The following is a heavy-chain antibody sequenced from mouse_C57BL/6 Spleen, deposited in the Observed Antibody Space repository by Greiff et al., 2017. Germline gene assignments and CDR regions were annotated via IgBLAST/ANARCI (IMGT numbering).Heavy chain of an antibody. V-gene: IGHV3-1*01. J-gene: IGHJ1*03. Sequence: EVMLVESGPGMVKPSQSLSLTCTVTGYSITSGYDWHWIRHFPGNKLEWMGYISYSGSTNYNPSLKSRISITHDTSKNHFFLKLNSVTTEDTATYYCARDRDYGSYWYFDVWGTGTTVTVSS. CDR2: ISYSGST. D-gene: IGHD1-1*01. CDR1: GYSITSGYD. CDR3: ARDRDYGSYWYFDV.